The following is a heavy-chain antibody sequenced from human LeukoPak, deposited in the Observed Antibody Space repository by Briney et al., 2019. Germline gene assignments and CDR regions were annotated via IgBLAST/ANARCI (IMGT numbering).Heavy chain of an antibody. Sequence: GGSLRLSCAASGFTFSSYSMNWVRQAPGKGLEWVSSISSSSSYIYYADSVKGRFTISRDNAKNSLYLQMNSLRAEDTAVYYRARDAGDIVVVPAADDAFDIWGQGTMVTVSS. CDR2: ISSSSSYI. V-gene: IGHV3-21*01. CDR3: ARDAGDIVVVPAADDAFDI. D-gene: IGHD2-2*01. J-gene: IGHJ3*02. CDR1: GFTFSSYS.